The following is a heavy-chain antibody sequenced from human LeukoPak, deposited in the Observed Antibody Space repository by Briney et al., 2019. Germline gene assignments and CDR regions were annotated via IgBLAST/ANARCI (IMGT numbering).Heavy chain of an antibody. Sequence: ASQTLSLTCTVSGGSISSGGYYWSWIRQHPGKGLEWIGYIYYSGSTYYNPSLKSRVTISVDTSKNQFSLKLSSVTAADTAVYYCARLHCSSTSCPFDYWGQGTLVTVSS. CDR2: IYYSGST. CDR1: GGSISSGGYY. J-gene: IGHJ4*02. D-gene: IGHD2-2*01. V-gene: IGHV4-31*03. CDR3: ARLHCSSTSCPFDY.